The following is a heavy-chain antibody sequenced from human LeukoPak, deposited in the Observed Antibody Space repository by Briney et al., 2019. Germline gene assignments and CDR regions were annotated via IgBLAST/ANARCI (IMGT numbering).Heavy chain of an antibody. CDR3: AKPRSIVAAAGYYFDY. D-gene: IGHD6-13*01. CDR2: ISGSGGST. Sequence: GGSLRLSCAASGFTFSSYWMSWVRQAPGKGLEWVSAISGSGGSTYYADSVKGRFTISRDNSKNTLYLQMNSLRAEDTAVYYCAKPRSIVAAAGYYFDYWGQGTLVTVSS. J-gene: IGHJ4*02. V-gene: IGHV3-23*01. CDR1: GFTFSSYW.